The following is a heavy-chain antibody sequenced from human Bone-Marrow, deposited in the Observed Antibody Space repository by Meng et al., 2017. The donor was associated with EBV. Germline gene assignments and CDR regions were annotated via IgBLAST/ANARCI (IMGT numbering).Heavy chain of an antibody. V-gene: IGHV1-69*01. CDR3: ASESGRGYTPDY. CDR2: LIPMSGAP. J-gene: IGHJ4*02. CDR1: GGTFSSDA. D-gene: IGHD3-10*01. Sequence: QGHCVQSGAEVKKPGSPVKVSCKSSGGTFSSDAVSWVRQAPGQGLEWLGGLIPMSGAPNYAQKFQGRVTITADESTSTHYMDLSSLSSEDTAVYYCASESGRGYTPDYWGQGTLVTVSS.